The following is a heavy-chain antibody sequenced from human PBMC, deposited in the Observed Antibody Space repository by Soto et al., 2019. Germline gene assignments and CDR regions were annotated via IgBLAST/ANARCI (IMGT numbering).Heavy chain of an antibody. CDR3: AIIMTHSDSFDI. V-gene: IGHV1-2*04. D-gene: IGHD3-16*01. J-gene: IGHJ3*02. Sequence: ASVKVSCKASGYTFGGFYIHWMRQAPGQGLEWVGSINSNSGATTYAQKFQDSVAMTRDTSVSTAYMDLNRLTSDDTAIYYCAIIMTHSDSFDIWGQGTMVTV. CDR2: INSNSGAT. CDR1: GYTFGGFY.